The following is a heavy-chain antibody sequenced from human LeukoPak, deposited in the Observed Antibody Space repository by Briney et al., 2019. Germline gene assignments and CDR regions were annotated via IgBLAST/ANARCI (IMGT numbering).Heavy chain of an antibody. CDR2: IYYSGST. CDR1: GGSISNYY. CDR3: ARGAYSSAWYTFYYYGMDV. V-gene: IGHV4-59*01. D-gene: IGHD6-19*01. Sequence: SETLSLTCTVSGGSISNYYWSWIRQPPGKGLEWIGYIYYSGSTNHNPSLKSRVTISVDSSKNQFSLKLSSVTAPDTAVYYCARGAYSSAWYTFYYYGMDVWGQGTTVTAS. J-gene: IGHJ6*02.